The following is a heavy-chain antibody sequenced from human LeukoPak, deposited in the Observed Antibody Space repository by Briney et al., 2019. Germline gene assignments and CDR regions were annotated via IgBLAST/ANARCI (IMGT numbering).Heavy chain of an antibody. J-gene: IGHJ4*02. Sequence: GGSLRLSCTDSGFTFSRSAMHRVRQAPGKGLEWVAVTSYDGIHKYYADSVQGRFTISRDNSKNTLYLQMNSLRVEDTAVYYCARDNIAGSGSSDWGQGTLVTVSS. CDR3: ARDNIAGSGSSD. D-gene: IGHD3-10*01. V-gene: IGHV3-30-3*01. CDR2: TSYDGIHK. CDR1: GFTFSRSA.